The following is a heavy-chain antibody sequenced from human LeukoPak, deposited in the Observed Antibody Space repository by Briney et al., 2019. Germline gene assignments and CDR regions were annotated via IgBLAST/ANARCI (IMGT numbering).Heavy chain of an antibody. D-gene: IGHD4-23*01. J-gene: IGHJ5*02. CDR1: GYTFTSYG. V-gene: IGHV1-18*01. CDR2: ISAYNGNT. Sequence: ASVKVSCKASGYTFTSYGISWVRQAPGQGLEWMGWISAYNGNTNYAQKLQGRVTMTTDTSTSTAYMELRSLRSDDTAVYYCARTVTVVTPAYYWFDPWGQGTLVTVSS. CDR3: ARTVTVVTPAYYWFDP.